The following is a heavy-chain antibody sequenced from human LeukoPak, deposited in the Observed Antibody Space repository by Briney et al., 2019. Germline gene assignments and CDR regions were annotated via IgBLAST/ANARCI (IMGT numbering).Heavy chain of an antibody. J-gene: IGHJ4*02. CDR1: GGSFSGYY. V-gene: IGHV4-34*01. D-gene: IGHD3-16*02. CDR3: ARGPNYVWGGYRYFDY. CDR2: INHSGST. Sequence: PPETLSLTCAVYGGSFSGYYWSWIRQPPGMGLEWIGEINHSGSTNYNPSFKSRVTISVSTSKNQFSLKLSSVTAADTAVYYCARGPNYVWGGYRYFDYWGQGTLVTVSS.